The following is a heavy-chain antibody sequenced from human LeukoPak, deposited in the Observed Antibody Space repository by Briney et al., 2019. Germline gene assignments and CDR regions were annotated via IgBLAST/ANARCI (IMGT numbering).Heavy chain of an antibody. D-gene: IGHD2/OR15-2a*01. V-gene: IGHV3-66*01. CDR3: AKKDNGNYFNFDY. CDR2: IYSGGNT. CDR1: GFTINNNY. Sequence: GGSLRLSCAASGFTINNNYMNWVRQAPGKGLEWLSVIYSGGNTYYADSVKGRFTISRDNFKNTLYLQMNSLRAEDTAVYYCAKKDNGNYFNFDYWGQGTLVTVSS. J-gene: IGHJ4*02.